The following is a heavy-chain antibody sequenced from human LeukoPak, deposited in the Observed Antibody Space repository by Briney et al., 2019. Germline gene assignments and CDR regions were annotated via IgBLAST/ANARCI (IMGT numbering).Heavy chain of an antibody. CDR1: GYTFTSYG. J-gene: IGHJ4*02. V-gene: IGHV1-18*01. CDR3: ARDLTHWGFLANYFDY. D-gene: IGHD7-27*01. Sequence: ASVKVSCKASGYTFTSYGISWVRQAPGQGLEWMGWISAYNGNTNYAQKLQGRVTMTTDTSTSTAYMELRSLRSDDTAVYYCARDLTHWGFLANYFDYWGQGTLVTASS. CDR2: ISAYNGNT.